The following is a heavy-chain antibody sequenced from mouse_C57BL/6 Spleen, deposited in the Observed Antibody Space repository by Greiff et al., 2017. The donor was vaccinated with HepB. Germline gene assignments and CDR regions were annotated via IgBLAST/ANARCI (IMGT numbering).Heavy chain of an antibody. J-gene: IGHJ4*01. CDR2: IDPSDSYT. V-gene: IGHV1-69*01. D-gene: IGHD2-4*01. CDR1: GYTFTSYW. CDR3: ARTYDYGSGASY. Sequence: QVQLQQPGAELVMPGASVKLSCKASGYTFTSYWMHWVKQRPGQGLEWIGEIDPSDSYTNYNQKFKGKSTLTVDKSSSTAYMQLSSLTSEDSAVYYCARTYDYGSGASYWGQGTSVTVSS.